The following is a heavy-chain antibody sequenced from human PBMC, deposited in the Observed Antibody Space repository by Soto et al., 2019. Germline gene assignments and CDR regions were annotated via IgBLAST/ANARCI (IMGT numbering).Heavy chain of an antibody. CDR1: GFTFSSYA. CDR3: AKDQTGSSGYPSAFDI. V-gene: IGHV3-23*01. J-gene: IGHJ3*02. CDR2: ISGSGGST. Sequence: PGGSLRLSCAASGFTFSSYAMSWVRQAPGKGLEWVSAISGSGGSTYYADSVKGRFTISRDNSKNTLYLQMNSLRAEDTAVYYCAKDQTGSSGYPSAFDIWGQGTMVTVSS. D-gene: IGHD3-22*01.